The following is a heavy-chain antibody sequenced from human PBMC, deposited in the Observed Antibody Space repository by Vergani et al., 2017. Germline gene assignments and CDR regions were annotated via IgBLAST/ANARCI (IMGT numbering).Heavy chain of an antibody. CDR2: NHNRGKT. CDR3: ARGRGDNWYFDL. Sequence: QVRLEESGPGLVKPSETLTLTCSVSGYSIGSGFYWAWLRPSAGEGLQWLTSNHNRGKTYHNQSLKSRVSVSIDTSKNRFSLNLTAVTAADTAVYYCARGRGDNWYFDLWGRGTLVTVSS. V-gene: IGHV4-38-2*01. CDR1: GYSIGSGFY. D-gene: IGHD3-10*01. J-gene: IGHJ2*01.